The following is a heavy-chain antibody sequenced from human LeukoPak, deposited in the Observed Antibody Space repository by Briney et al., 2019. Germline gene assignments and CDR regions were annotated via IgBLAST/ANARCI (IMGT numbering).Heavy chain of an antibody. J-gene: IGHJ4*02. CDR3: AKDRIITMIVVVPFDY. Sequence: GGSLRLSCAASGFTFSSYGMSWVRQAPGKGLEWVSAISGSGGSTYYADSVKGRFTISRDNSKNTLYLQMNSLRAEDTAVYYCAKDRIITMIVVVPFDYWGQGTLVTVSS. CDR1: GFTFSSYG. CDR2: ISGSGGST. V-gene: IGHV3-23*01. D-gene: IGHD3-22*01.